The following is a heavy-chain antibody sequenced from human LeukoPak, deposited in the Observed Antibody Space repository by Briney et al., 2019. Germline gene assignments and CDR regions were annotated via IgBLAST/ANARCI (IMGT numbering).Heavy chain of an antibody. J-gene: IGHJ4*02. CDR3: VVVVAAMGY. CDR1: GYTFTSYD. D-gene: IGHD2-15*01. Sequence: ASVKVSCKASGYTFTSYDINWVRQAPGQGLEWMGWISAYNGNTNYAQKLQGRVTMTTDTSTSTAYMELRSLRSDDTAVYYCVVVVAAMGYWGQGTLATVSS. V-gene: IGHV1-18*01. CDR2: ISAYNGNT.